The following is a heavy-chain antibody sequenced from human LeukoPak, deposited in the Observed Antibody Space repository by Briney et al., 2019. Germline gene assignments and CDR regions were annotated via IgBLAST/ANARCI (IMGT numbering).Heavy chain of an antibody. CDR3: AKDSLITMVPGVISGSDY. V-gene: IGHV3-23*01. CDR2: ISGSGGST. CDR1: GFNFSNYA. D-gene: IGHD3-10*01. J-gene: IGHJ4*02. Sequence: PGGSLRLSCATSGFNFSNYAMSWVRQAPGKGLEWVSAISGSGGSTYYADSVKGRFTISRDNSKNTLYLQMNSLRAEDTAVYYCAKDSLITMVPGVISGSDYWGQGTLVTVSS.